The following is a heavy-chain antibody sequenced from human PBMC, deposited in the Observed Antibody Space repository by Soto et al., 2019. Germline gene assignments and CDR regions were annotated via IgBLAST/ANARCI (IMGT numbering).Heavy chain of an antibody. CDR2: ISWNSGNI. V-gene: IGHV3-9*01. CDR3: AIFRTVTTPFDY. D-gene: IGHD4-17*01. J-gene: IGHJ4*02. Sequence: EVQLVESGGGLVQPGRSLRLSCAASGFTFDDYAMHWVRQAPGKGLEWVSGISWNSGNIDYADSVKGRFTISRDNAKNSLDLQMNSLRAEDTALYYCAIFRTVTTPFDYWGQGTLVTVSS. CDR1: GFTFDDYA.